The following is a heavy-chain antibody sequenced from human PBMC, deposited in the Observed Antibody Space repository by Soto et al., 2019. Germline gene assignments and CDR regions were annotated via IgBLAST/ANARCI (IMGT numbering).Heavy chain of an antibody. J-gene: IGHJ6*02. CDR1: GGSVSSGSYY. CDR3: ARVSADYGDYNYYYGMDV. CDR2: IYYSGST. D-gene: IGHD4-17*01. V-gene: IGHV4-61*01. Sequence: PSETLSLTCTVSGGSVSSGSYYWSWIRQPPGKGLEWIGYIYYSGSTNYSPSLKSRVTISVDTSKNQFSLKLSSVTAADTAVYYCARVSADYGDYNYYYGMDVWGQGTTVTVSS.